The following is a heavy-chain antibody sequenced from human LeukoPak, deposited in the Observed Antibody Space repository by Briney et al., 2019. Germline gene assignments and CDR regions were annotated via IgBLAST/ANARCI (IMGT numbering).Heavy chain of an antibody. V-gene: IGHV1-2*02. CDR3: ARVARWQLPSDYFDS. Sequence: ASVSVSCTASVYTFTVYYMHWVRQAPGQGLAWMGWINPNSGGTNYAEKFQGRVTMPRDTSITTAYMELSRLKSAATAVYYCARVARWQLPSDYFDSWGQGTLVTVAS. J-gene: IGHJ4*02. CDR1: VYTFTVYY. D-gene: IGHD1-26*01. CDR2: INPNSGGT.